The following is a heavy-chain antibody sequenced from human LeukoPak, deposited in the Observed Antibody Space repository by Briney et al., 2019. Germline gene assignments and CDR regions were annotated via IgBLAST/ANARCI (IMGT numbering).Heavy chain of an antibody. D-gene: IGHD1-26*01. CDR3: ARVRHPALVGAPFDY. CDR2: INPSGGST. V-gene: IGHV1-46*01. Sequence: ASVKVSCKASGYTFTSYYMHWVRQAPGQGLEWMGIINPSGGSTSYAQKFQGRVTITRDTSASTAYMELSSLRSEDTAVYYCARVRHPALVGAPFDYWGRGTLVTVSS. CDR1: GYTFTSYY. J-gene: IGHJ4*02.